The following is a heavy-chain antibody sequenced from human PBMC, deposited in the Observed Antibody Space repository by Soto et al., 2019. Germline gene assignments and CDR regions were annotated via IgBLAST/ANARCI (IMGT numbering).Heavy chain of an antibody. CDR1: GASLGGFH. Sequence: SETLSLTCAIYGASLGGFHWTWLRQAPGKGLERIGELIHGGSTNYNPSLKGRVSLSLDTSKNQFSLHLMSVTAADTAVYYCARSPLGYDYVRQTWREVGDSFDIWGRGTLVTVSS. CDR3: ARSPLGYDYVRQTWREVGDSFDI. V-gene: IGHV4-34*12. D-gene: IGHD3-16*01. CDR2: LIHGGST. J-gene: IGHJ3*02.